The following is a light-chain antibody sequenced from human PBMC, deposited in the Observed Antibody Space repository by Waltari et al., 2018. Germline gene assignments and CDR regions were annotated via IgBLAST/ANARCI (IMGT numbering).Light chain of an antibody. V-gene: IGLV2-23*01. Sequence: QSALTQPASVSGSPGQSITISCTGTSSDVGSYNLVSWYQQHPGKAPKPMIYEGSKRPSGVSNRFSGSKSGNTASLTISGLQAEDEADYYCCSYAGSSTSVFGGGTQLTVL. J-gene: IGLJ7*01. CDR1: SSDVGSYNL. CDR3: CSYAGSSTSV. CDR2: EGS.